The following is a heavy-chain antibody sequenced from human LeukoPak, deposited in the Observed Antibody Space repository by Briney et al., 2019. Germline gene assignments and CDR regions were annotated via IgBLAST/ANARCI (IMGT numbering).Heavy chain of an antibody. CDR3: ARHDGRYSCGWDFDY. CDR2: IYYSGST. CDR1: GGSISTYY. Sequence: SETLSLTCTVSGGSISTYYWSWIRQPPGKGLEWIGYIYYSGSTNYNPSLKSRVTISVDTSKNQFSLKLNSVTAADTAVYYCARHDGRYSCGWDFDYWGQGTLVTVSS. D-gene: IGHD6-19*01. V-gene: IGHV4-59*08. J-gene: IGHJ4*02.